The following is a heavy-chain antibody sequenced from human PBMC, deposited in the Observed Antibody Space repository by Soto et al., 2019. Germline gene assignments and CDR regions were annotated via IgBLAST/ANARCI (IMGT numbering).Heavy chain of an antibody. D-gene: IGHD3-10*01. CDR3: AGEYYYGSGGAY. CDR1: GYTFTSYG. CDR2: ISAYNGNT. Sequence: QVQLVQSGAEVKKPGASVKVSCKASGYTFTSYGISWVRQAPGQGLEWMGWISAYNGNTNYAQNLQGRVTMTTDTSTSTAYKELRSLRSDDTGGYFCAGEYYYGSGGAYWGQGTLVTVSS. J-gene: IGHJ4*02. V-gene: IGHV1-18*01.